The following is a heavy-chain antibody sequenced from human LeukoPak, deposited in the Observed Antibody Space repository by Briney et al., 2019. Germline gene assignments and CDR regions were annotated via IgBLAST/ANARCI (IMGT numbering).Heavy chain of an antibody. CDR1: GGSLSSYY. J-gene: IGHJ4*02. Sequence: PSDPLSLTCTVSGGSLSSYYWSWLRQPPGKGLEWIGYIYYSGSPNYNPSLKSRVTISVDTSNNQFSLKLSSVTAADTAVYYCARDPGTAAVYFDYWGQGTLVTVSS. CDR2: IYYSGSP. D-gene: IGHD6-13*01. V-gene: IGHV4-59*01. CDR3: ARDPGTAAVYFDY.